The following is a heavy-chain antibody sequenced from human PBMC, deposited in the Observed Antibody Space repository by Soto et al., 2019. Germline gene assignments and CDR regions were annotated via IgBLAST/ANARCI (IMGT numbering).Heavy chain of an antibody. J-gene: IGHJ3*02. CDR1: GFTFSSYS. CDR3: ARDRYSRII. Sequence: GGSLRLSCGASGFTFSSYSMTWVRQAPGKGLEWVSYISSSGSTIYYADSVKGRFTISRDNAKNSLYLQMNSLRAEDTAVYYCARDRYSRIIWGQGTMVNVSS. V-gene: IGHV3-48*01. D-gene: IGHD6-13*01. CDR2: ISSSGSTI.